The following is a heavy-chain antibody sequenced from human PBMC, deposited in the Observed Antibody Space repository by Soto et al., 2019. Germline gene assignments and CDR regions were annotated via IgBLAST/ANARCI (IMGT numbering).Heavy chain of an antibody. V-gene: IGHV4-34*12. D-gene: IGHD3-22*01. CDR3: ARPHYDTNTFYSFFDY. Sequence: HVQLQQWGAGLLKPSETLFLTCTVYAESFSGYYWSWIRQPPGRGLEWIGEIFHGGHTNYNPSLKSRVTTSVDTSKNHFSLELTSVTAADTAVYYCARPHYDTNTFYSFFDYWDQGTLVTVSS. CDR1: AESFSGYY. CDR2: IFHGGHT. J-gene: IGHJ4*02.